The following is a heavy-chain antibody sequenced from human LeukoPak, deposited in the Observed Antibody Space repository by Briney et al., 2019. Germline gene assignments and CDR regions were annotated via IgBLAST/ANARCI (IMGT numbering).Heavy chain of an antibody. D-gene: IGHD6-19*01. CDR3: AGDTHSSSWYDH. V-gene: IGHV3-21*04. CDR1: GFMFGSFS. Sequence: PGGSLRLSCAASGFMFGSFSMNWVRQAPGRGLEWVSSISSSGSVTYYADSVKGRFTVSRDSSRNTLYLQMNSLRVDDTAVYYCAGDTHSSSWYDHWGQGTLVTVSS. CDR2: ISSSGSVT. J-gene: IGHJ5*02.